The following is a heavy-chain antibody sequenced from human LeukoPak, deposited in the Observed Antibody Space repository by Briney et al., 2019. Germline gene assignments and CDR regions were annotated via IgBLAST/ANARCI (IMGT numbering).Heavy chain of an antibody. J-gene: IGHJ6*03. CDR1: GFTFSSYW. CDR2: IKQDGSEK. CDR3: ARGMATIDGYYYYMDV. V-gene: IGHV3-7*01. Sequence: GGPLRLSCAASGFTFSSYWMSWVRQAPGKGLEWVANIKQDGSEKYYVDSVKGRFTISRDNAKDSLYLQMNSLRAEDTAVYYCARGMATIDGYYYYMDVWGKGTTVTVSS. D-gene: IGHD5-24*01.